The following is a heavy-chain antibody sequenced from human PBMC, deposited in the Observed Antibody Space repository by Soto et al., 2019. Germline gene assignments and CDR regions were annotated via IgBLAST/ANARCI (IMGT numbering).Heavy chain of an antibody. J-gene: IGHJ6*01. CDR3: TRARSAPYPYHGM. V-gene: IGHV1-18*01. D-gene: IGHD3-16*01. Sequence: ASARFSAKASGYTLTTYGISWWRQAPGKGLEWMGWINTHNGNTNYAQNLQGRVIMTADTSTSTAYMELRSLRSDDTAVYYCTRARSAPYPYHGM. CDR2: INTHNGNT. CDR1: GYTLTTYG.